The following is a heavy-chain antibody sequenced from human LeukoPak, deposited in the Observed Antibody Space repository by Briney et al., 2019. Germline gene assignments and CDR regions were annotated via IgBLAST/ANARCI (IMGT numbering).Heavy chain of an antibody. CDR3: ARGGSYGYVGYFDY. V-gene: IGHV3-20*04. CDR1: GFTFDDYG. J-gene: IGHJ4*02. Sequence: GGSLRLSCAASGFTFDDYGMSWVRQAPEKGLEWVSGINWNGGSTGYADSVKGRFTISRDNAKNSLYLQMNSLRAEDTALYYCARGGSYGYVGYFDYWGQGTLVTVSS. CDR2: INWNGGST. D-gene: IGHD5-18*01.